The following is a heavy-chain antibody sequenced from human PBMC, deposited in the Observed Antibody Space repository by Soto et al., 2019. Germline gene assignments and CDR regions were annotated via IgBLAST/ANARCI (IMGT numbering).Heavy chain of an antibody. CDR2: ISYDGSNK. D-gene: IGHD5-12*01. J-gene: IGHJ4*02. V-gene: IGHV3-30-3*01. CDR1: GFTFSSYA. CDR3: ARDRSPVGIVATMDY. Sequence: GESLKISCTASGFTFSSYAMHWVRQAPGKGLEWVAVISYDGSNKYYADSVKGRFTISRDNSKNTLYLQMNSLRAEDTAVYYCARDRSPVGIVATMDYWGQGTLVTVSS.